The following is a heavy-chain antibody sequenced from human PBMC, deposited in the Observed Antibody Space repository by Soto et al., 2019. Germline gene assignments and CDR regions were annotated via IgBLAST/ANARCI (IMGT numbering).Heavy chain of an antibody. CDR1: GFTFSSYA. J-gene: IGHJ4*02. V-gene: IGHV3-23*01. D-gene: IGHD2-21*01. CDR2: ISGSGGST. CDR3: AKVLRKHDLPYYFDY. Sequence: PGGSLRLSCAASGFTFSSYAMSWVRQAPGKGLEWVSAISGSGGSTYYADSVKGRFTISRDNSKNTLYLQMNSLRAEDTAVYYCAKVLRKHDLPYYFDYWGQGTLVTVSS.